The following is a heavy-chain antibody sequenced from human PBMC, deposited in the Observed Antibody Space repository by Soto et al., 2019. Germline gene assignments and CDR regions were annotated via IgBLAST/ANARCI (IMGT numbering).Heavy chain of an antibody. J-gene: IGHJ6*02. Sequence: GASLKISCKGSGYTFTHYWIGWVRQMPGKGLEWMWIIYPGDSDTKYNTSFQGQVTISADKSITTTYLQWTSLKASDTAIYYCAAPIFYYRMDVWGQGTTVPVSS. CDR1: GYTFTHYW. V-gene: IGHV5-51*01. CDR2: IYPGDSDT. D-gene: IGHD3-10*01. CDR3: AAPIFYYRMDV.